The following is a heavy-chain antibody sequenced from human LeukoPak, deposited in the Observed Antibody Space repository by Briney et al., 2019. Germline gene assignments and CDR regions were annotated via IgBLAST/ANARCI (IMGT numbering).Heavy chain of an antibody. J-gene: IGHJ4*02. CDR2: ISGSGGST. CDR3: AKQAYDSSGYYYVPKEYFDY. V-gene: IGHV3-23*01. CDR1: GFTFSSYA. D-gene: IGHD3-22*01. Sequence: GGSLRLSCAASGFTFSSYAMSWVRQAPGKGLERVSAISGSGGSTYYADSVKGRFTISRDNSKNTLYLQMNSLRAEDTAVYYCAKQAYDSSGYYYVPKEYFDYWGQGTLVTVSS.